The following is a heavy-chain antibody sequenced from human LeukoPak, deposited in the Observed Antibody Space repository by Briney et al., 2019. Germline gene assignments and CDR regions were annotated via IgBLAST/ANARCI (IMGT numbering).Heavy chain of an antibody. Sequence: GGSLRLSCAAPGFSFNSYSMNWVRQAPGKELEWVSSITSGSSHIYYADSMKGRFTISRDNAKKSVYLQMDSLRTEDTAVYYCARGVSGAAYFNYFMDAWGKGTTVTVSS. CDR3: ARGVSGAAYFNYFMDA. CDR1: GFSFNSYS. V-gene: IGHV3-21*01. J-gene: IGHJ6*03. D-gene: IGHD2-8*01. CDR2: ITSGSSHI.